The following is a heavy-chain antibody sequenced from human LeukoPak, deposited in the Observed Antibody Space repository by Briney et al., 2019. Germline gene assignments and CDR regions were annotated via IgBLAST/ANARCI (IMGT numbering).Heavy chain of an antibody. V-gene: IGHV3-49*04. J-gene: IGHJ4*02. CDR1: GFTFGDYA. CDR3: TSDLVVLDY. Sequence: GGSLRLSCTASGFTFGDYAMSWVRQAPGKGLEWVGFIRSKAYGGTTEYAESVKGIFTISRDDSNSIDYLQMNSLKTEDTAVYYCTSDLVVLDYWGQGTPVTVSS. CDR2: IRSKAYGGTT. D-gene: IGHD2-15*01.